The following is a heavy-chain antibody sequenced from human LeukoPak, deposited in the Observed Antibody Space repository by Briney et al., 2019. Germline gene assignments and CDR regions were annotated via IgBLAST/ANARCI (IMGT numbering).Heavy chain of an antibody. CDR3: AIRYSGSYNGY. V-gene: IGHV5-51*01. CDR1: GYSFTDYW. J-gene: IGHJ4*02. D-gene: IGHD1-26*01. Sequence: GESLKISCKASGYSFTDYWIGWVRQMPGKGLEWMGIIYPGDSDTRYSPSFQGQVTMSADKSISTAYLQWSSLKASDTAMYYCAIRYSGSYNGYWGQGTLVTVSS. CDR2: IYPGDSDT.